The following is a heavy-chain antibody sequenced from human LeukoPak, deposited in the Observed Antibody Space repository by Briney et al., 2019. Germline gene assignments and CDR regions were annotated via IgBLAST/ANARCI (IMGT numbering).Heavy chain of an antibody. CDR3: ARRYCSGGSCYWSPNWFAR. D-gene: IGHD2-15*01. CDR1: GYSFTSYW. V-gene: IGHV5-51*01. CDR2: IYPGDSDT. J-gene: IGHJ5*02. Sequence: GESLKISCKGSGYSFTSYWIGWVRQMPGKGLEWIGIIYPGDSDTRYSPSFQGQVTISADKSSSTAYLQWSSLKASDTAMYYCARRYCSGGSCYWSPNWFARWGQGTLVTVSS.